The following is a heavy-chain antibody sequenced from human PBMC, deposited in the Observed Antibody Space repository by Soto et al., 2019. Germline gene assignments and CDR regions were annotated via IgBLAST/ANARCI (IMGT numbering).Heavy chain of an antibody. Sequence: QPGGSLRLSCAASGFTFSSYAMSWVRQAPGKGLEWVSAISGSGGSTYYADSVKGRFTISRDNSKNTLYLQMNSLRAEDTAVYYCAKESGSTSRIYYYGMDVWGQGTTVTVSS. CDR3: AKESGSTSRIYYYGMDV. V-gene: IGHV3-23*01. CDR2: ISGSGGST. CDR1: GFTFSSYA. D-gene: IGHD2-2*01. J-gene: IGHJ6*02.